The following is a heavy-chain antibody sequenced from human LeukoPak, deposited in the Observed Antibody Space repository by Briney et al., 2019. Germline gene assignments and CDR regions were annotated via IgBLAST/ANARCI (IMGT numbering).Heavy chain of an antibody. CDR2: INHSGST. CDR1: GGSSSGYY. CDR3: ARGPRAHRFGAFDI. D-gene: IGHD3-16*01. J-gene: IGHJ3*02. V-gene: IGHV4-34*01. Sequence: SETLSLTCAVYGGSSSGYYWSWIRQPPGKGLEWIGEINHSGSTNYNPSLKSRVTISVDTSKNQFSLKLSSVTAADTAVYYCARGPRAHRFGAFDIWGQGTMVTVSS.